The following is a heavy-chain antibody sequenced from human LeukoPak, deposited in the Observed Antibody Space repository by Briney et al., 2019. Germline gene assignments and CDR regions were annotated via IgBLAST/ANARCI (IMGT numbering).Heavy chain of an antibody. D-gene: IGHD3-10*01. CDR1: GFTFSSYW. CDR2: INWNGGST. Sequence: GGSLRLSCATSGFTFSSYWMSWVRQAPGKGLEWVSGINWNGGSTGYADSVKGRFTISRDNAKNSLYLQMNSLRAEDTALYYCAREAMVRGVVYYYYYMDVWGKGTTVTVSS. J-gene: IGHJ6*03. V-gene: IGHV3-20*04. CDR3: AREAMVRGVVYYYYYMDV.